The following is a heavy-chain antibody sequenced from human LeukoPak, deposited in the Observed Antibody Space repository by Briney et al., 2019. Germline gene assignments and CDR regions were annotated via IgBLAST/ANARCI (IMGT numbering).Heavy chain of an antibody. CDR1: GYTFTSYY. D-gene: IGHD1-26*01. V-gene: IGHV1-24*01. CDR2: FDPEDGET. CDR3: ATVPVGATFWEATFDY. Sequence: GASVKVSCKASGYTFTSYYMHWVRQAPGKGLEWMGGFDPEDGETIYAQKFQGRVTMTEDTSTDTAYMELSSLRSEDTAVYYCATVPVGATFWEATFDYWGQGTLVTVSS. J-gene: IGHJ4*02.